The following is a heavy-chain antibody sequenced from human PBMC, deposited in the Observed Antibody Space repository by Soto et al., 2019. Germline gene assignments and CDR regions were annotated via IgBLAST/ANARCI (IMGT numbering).Heavy chain of an antibody. J-gene: IGHJ6*02. CDR1: GFTVSSNY. CDR3: ARDRGTVYGMDV. CDR2: IYSGGST. D-gene: IGHD3-10*01. V-gene: IGHV3-66*01. Sequence: EVQLVESGGGLVQPGGSLRLSCAASGFTVSSNYMSWVRQAPGKGLEWVSVIYSGGSTYYADSVKGRFTISRDNSKNTLYLQMNSRRAEDTAVYYCARDRGTVYGMDVWGQGTTVTVSS.